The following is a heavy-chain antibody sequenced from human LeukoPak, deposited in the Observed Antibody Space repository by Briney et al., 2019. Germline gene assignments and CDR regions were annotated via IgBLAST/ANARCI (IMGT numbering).Heavy chain of an antibody. V-gene: IGHV5-51*01. D-gene: IGHD6-13*01. Sequence: GESLKISCKGSGYSFTIYWIGWVRQMPGKGLEWMGIIYPGDSDTRYSPSFQGQVTISADKSISTAYLQWSSLKASDTAMYYCARRKGIAAAGTLFDYWGQGTLVTVSS. CDR2: IYPGDSDT. J-gene: IGHJ4*02. CDR3: ARRKGIAAAGTLFDY. CDR1: GYSFTIYW.